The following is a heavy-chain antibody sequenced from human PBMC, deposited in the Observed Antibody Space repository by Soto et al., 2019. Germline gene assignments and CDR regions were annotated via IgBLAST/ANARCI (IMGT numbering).Heavy chain of an antibody. CDR1: GFTFSSSA. CDR3: ATTWCDFDCGDLCNYFDH. V-gene: IGHV3-64*07. J-gene: IGHJ4*02. CDR2: ISSDGRRR. D-gene: IGHD2-8*01. Sequence: EVQLVESGGGLVQPGGSLRLSCAASGFTFSSSAMHWVRQAPGKGLEYVSGISSDGRRRYYADSVRARFTISRDNSNNSRYLRMDRLRDDDMAVYFCATTWCDFDCGDLCNYFDHWGQGGLVTVSS.